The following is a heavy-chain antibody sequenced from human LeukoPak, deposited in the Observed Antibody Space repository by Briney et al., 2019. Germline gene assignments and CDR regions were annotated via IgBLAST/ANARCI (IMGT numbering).Heavy chain of an antibody. Sequence: GGSLRLSCAASGFTFHDYAMHWVRQAPGKGLEWVSGISWNLGRIAYADSVKGRFTISRDNAKNSLYLQMNSLRAEDTAVYYCSAGEGYYDSSDYYSAWAFNVWGQGTMVTVSS. V-gene: IGHV3-9*01. CDR2: ISWNLGRI. CDR3: SAGEGYYDSSDYYSAWAFNV. CDR1: GFTFHDYA. J-gene: IGHJ3*01. D-gene: IGHD3-22*01.